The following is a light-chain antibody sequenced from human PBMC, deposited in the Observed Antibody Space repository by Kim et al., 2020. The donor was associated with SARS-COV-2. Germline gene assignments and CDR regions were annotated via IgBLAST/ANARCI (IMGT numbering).Light chain of an antibody. CDR2: EDN. V-gene: IGLV6-57*01. CDR1: SGSIASNY. CDR3: QSYDSSTVV. J-gene: IGLJ2*01. Sequence: NFMLTQPHSVSESPGKTVTISCTRSSGSIASNYVQWYQQCPGSSPTTVIYEDNQRPSGVPDRFSGSIDSSTNSASLTISGLKTEDEADDYCQSYDSSTVVFGGGTQLTVL.